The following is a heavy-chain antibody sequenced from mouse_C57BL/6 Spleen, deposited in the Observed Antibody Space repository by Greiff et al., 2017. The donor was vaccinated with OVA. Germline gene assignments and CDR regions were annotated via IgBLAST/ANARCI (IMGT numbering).Heavy chain of an antibody. CDR1: GFTFSSYA. V-gene: IGHV5-4*01. J-gene: IGHJ4*01. D-gene: IGHD4-1*01. Sequence: DVMLVESGGGLVKPGGSLKLSCAASGFTFSSYAMSWVRQTPEKRLEWVATISDGGSYTYYPDHVKGRFTISRDNAKNNLYLQMSHLKSEDTAMDYCARDLTGMGMNYWGQGTSVTVSS. CDR2: ISDGGSYT. CDR3: ARDLTGMGMNY.